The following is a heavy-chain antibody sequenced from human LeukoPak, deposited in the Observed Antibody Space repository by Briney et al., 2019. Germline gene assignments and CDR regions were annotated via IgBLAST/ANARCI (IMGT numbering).Heavy chain of an antibody. D-gene: IGHD3-22*01. V-gene: IGHV3-53*01. CDR1: GFTVSSTF. CDR3: ARAFSYDSRGAFDI. CDR2: FHSSGTT. J-gene: IGHJ3*02. Sequence: PGGSLRLSCGTSGFTVSSTFMAWVRQPPGKGLEWVSGFHSSGTTFYADSVKGRFTISRDNSKNTLNLQMNSLRVVDTAVYYCARAFSYDSRGAFDIWDQETMVTVSS.